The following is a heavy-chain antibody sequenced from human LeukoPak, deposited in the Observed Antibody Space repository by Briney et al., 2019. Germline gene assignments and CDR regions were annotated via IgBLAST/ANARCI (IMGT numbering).Heavy chain of an antibody. CDR3: ALARITMVRGVIRGDAFDI. CDR1: GYTFTSYD. D-gene: IGHD3-10*01. CDR2: MNPNSGNT. J-gene: IGHJ3*02. Sequence: ASVKVSCKASGYTFTSYDINWVRQATGQGLEWMGWMNPNSGNTGYAQKFQGRVTMTRNTSISTAYMELSSLRAEDTALYYCALARITMVRGVIRGDAFDIWGQGTMVTVSS. V-gene: IGHV1-8*01.